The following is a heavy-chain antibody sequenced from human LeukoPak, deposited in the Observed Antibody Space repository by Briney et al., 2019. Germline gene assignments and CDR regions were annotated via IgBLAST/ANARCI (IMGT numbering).Heavy chain of an antibody. CDR3: ARDGTDYSYSHDY. J-gene: IGHJ4*02. V-gene: IGHV3-7*01. D-gene: IGHD5-18*01. Sequence: GGSLRLSCAASGFTFSSYWMSWVRQAPGKGLEWVANINQDGSEKYYVDSVKGRFTISRDNAKNSLYLQMNSLRAEDTAVYYCARDGTDYSYSHDYWGQGTLVTVSS. CDR1: GFTFSSYW. CDR2: INQDGSEK.